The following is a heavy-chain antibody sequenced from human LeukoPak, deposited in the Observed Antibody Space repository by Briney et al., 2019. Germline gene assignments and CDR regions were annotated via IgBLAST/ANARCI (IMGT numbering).Heavy chain of an antibody. D-gene: IGHD2-2*01. Sequence: SQTLSLTGTVSGGSISSADYYWSWIRQPPGKGLEWIGYIYYSGSTYYNPSLKSRVTISLDTSKNQFSLKLTSVTAADTAMYYCARVITTGVVPAALAQMFDYWGQGTLVTVSS. V-gene: IGHV4-31*03. CDR3: ARVITTGVVPAALAQMFDY. CDR2: IYYSGST. CDR1: GGSISSADYY. J-gene: IGHJ4*02.